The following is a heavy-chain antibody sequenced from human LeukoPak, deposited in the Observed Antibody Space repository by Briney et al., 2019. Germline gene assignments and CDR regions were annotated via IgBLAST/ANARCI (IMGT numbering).Heavy chain of an antibody. V-gene: IGHV3-23*01. Sequence: PGGSLRLYCAASGFTFSSYAMSWVRQAPGKGLEWVSAISGGGGNTYYADSVKGRFTISRDNSKNTLYLQVNSLRAEDTAVYYCAKGNGYSYGRYYFDYWGQGTLVTVSS. CDR2: ISGGGGNT. CDR3: AKGNGYSYGRYYFDY. J-gene: IGHJ4*02. CDR1: GFTFSSYA. D-gene: IGHD5-18*01.